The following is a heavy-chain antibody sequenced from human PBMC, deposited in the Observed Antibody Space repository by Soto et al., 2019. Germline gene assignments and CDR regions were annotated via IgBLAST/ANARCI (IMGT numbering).Heavy chain of an antibody. CDR1: GFTFSSYS. CDR3: ARDVVVVPAAIHWFDP. Sequence: GGSLRLSCAASGFTFSSYSMNWVRQAPGKGLEWASSISSSSSYIYYADSVKGRFTISRDNAKNSLYLQMNSLRAEDTAVYYCARDVVVVPAAIHWFDPWGQGTLVTVSS. J-gene: IGHJ5*02. V-gene: IGHV3-21*01. D-gene: IGHD2-2*01. CDR2: ISSSSSYI.